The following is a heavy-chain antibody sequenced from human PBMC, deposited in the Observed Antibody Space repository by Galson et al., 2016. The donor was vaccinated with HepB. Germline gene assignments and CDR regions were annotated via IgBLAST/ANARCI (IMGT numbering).Heavy chain of an antibody. J-gene: IGHJ4*02. D-gene: IGHD1-14*01. CDR2: MHSSGST. CDR1: GDAVTNYY. Sequence: SETLSLTCTVSGDAVTNYYWTWIRQPPGKGLEWIGYMHSSGSTNSNPSLKSRVSMSIDTSENQFTLRLSSVTAAETAVYYCARGDRNLGDIWGQGTLVTVSS. V-gene: IGHV4-59*02. CDR3: ARGDRNLGDI.